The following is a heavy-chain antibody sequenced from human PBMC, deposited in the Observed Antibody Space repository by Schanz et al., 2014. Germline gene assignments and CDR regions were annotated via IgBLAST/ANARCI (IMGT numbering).Heavy chain of an antibody. CDR3: ARGDVNWFDP. CDR2: ISPNSGDT. V-gene: IGHV1-2*06. J-gene: IGHJ5*02. CDR1: GRTFIVYH. Sequence: QVQLVQSGAEVKKPGASMKVSCKASGRTFIVYHVLHWVRQAPGQGLEWMGRISPNSGDTHSAQKFQGRVTMTRDTSVNTAYLDLSSLTSDDTAVYYCARGDVNWFDPWGQGTLVTVSS.